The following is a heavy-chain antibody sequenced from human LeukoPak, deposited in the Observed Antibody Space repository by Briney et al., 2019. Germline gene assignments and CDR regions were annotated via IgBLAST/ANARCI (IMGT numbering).Heavy chain of an antibody. CDR2: IWYDGRNK. J-gene: IGHJ4*02. V-gene: IGHV3-33*01. Sequence: GGSLRLSCAASGFTFSNYGMHWVRQAPAKGLEWVAVIWYDGRNKYYADSVKGRFTISRDNSKNTLYLQMNSLRAEDTAVYYCARGTYYYDTSGYFFDYWGQGTLVTVSS. CDR3: ARGTYYYDTSGYFFDY. D-gene: IGHD3-22*01. CDR1: GFTFSNYG.